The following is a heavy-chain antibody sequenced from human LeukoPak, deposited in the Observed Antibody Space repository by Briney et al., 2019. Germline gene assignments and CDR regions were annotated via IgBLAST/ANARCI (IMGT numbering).Heavy chain of an antibody. D-gene: IGHD6-19*01. Sequence: GESLKISCKGSGYSFTSYWIGWVRQMPGKGLEWMGIIYPGDSDTRYSPSFQGQVAISADKSISTAYLQWSSLKASDTAMYYCARRVAVAGTYYFDYWDQGTLVTVSP. CDR3: ARRVAVAGTYYFDY. CDR1: GYSFTSYW. V-gene: IGHV5-51*01. CDR2: IYPGDSDT. J-gene: IGHJ4*02.